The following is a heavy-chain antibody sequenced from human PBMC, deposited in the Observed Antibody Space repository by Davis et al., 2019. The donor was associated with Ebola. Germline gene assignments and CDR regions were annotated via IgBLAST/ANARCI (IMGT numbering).Heavy chain of an antibody. CDR2: LSAYNGNT. D-gene: IGHD1-1*01. CDR1: GGTFSSYA. CDR3: ARGGDWNYAMDV. Sequence: AASVKVSCKASGGTFSSYAISWVRQAPGQGLEWMGWLSAYNGNTNYAQKLQGRVTMTTDTSTSTAYMELRSLKSDDTAVYYCARGGDWNYAMDVWGKGTTVTVSS. V-gene: IGHV1-18*01. J-gene: IGHJ6*04.